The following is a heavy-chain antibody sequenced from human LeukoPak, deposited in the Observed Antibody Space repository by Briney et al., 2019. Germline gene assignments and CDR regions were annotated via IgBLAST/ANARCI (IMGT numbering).Heavy chain of an antibody. V-gene: IGHV1-8*02. CDR1: GYTFTGYY. CDR3: ARTPGYSSSLRNAFDI. CDR2: MNPNSGNT. J-gene: IGHJ3*02. Sequence: ASVKVSCKASGYTFTGYYIHWVRQAPGQGLEWMGWMNPNSGNTGYAQKFQGRVTMTRNTSISTAYMELSSLRSEDTAVYYCARTPGYSSSLRNAFDIWGQGTMVTVSS. D-gene: IGHD6-13*01.